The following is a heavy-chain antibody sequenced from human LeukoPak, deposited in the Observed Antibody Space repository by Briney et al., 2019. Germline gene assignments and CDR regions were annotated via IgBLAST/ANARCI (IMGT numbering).Heavy chain of an antibody. D-gene: IGHD2/OR15-2a*01. CDR1: GYSFPNYY. CDR2: IYPGDSNT. V-gene: IGHV5-51*01. J-gene: IGHJ4*02. Sequence: GESLKISCQGSGYSFPNYYIAWVRQMPGKGLEWMGIIYPGDSNTTYSPSFQGQVTLSVDKSISVAYLQRGSLKASDSAIYYCARLNSGSFYVGALDHWGQGTLVSVSS. CDR3: ARLNSGSFYVGALDH.